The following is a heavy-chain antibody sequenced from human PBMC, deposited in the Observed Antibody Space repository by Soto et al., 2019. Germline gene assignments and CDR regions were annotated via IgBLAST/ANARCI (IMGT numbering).Heavy chain of an antibody. CDR2: TRDKPNSYTT. CDR3: GRGGYRHYSAYYYYALDV. Sequence: GGSLRLSCVASGFTLSDYYVDWVRQAPGNGLEWVGRTRDKPNSYTTEYAASVEGRFTISRDDSKNSLYLQLNSLNTEDTAVYYCGRGGYRHYSAYYYYALDVWGQGTTVTVSS. D-gene: IGHD4-4*01. CDR1: GFTLSDYY. J-gene: IGHJ6*02. V-gene: IGHV3-72*01.